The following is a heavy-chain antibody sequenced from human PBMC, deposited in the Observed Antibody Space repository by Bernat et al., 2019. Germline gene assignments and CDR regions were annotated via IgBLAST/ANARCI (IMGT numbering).Heavy chain of an antibody. J-gene: IGHJ5*02. CDR2: IKSKSDGGTT. Sequence: EVQLVESGGGLVKPGGSLRLSCAASGFTFSNAWMNWVRQAPGKGLEWVGRIKSKSDGGTTDYAPPVTARFIISRDESKNTLYLHMNSLQAEHTAVYYCTTESSRYYKGSWGQGTLVTVSS. V-gene: IGHV3-15*07. CDR1: GFTFSNAW. CDR3: TTESSRYYKGS. D-gene: IGHD2/OR15-2a*01.